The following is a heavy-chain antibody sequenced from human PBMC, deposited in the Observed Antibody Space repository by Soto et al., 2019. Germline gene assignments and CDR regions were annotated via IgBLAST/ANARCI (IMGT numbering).Heavy chain of an antibody. J-gene: IGHJ3*02. D-gene: IGHD3-22*01. CDR1: GYTFTGYY. Sequence: ASVKVSCKASGYTFTGYYMHWVRQAPGQGLEWMGWINPNSGGTNYAQKFQGRVTMTRDTSISTAYMELSRLRSDDTAVYHCARATYYYDSSGYYPPRPNAFDIWGLGTMVTVSS. CDR2: INPNSGGT. V-gene: IGHV1-2*02. CDR3: ARATYYYDSSGYYPPRPNAFDI.